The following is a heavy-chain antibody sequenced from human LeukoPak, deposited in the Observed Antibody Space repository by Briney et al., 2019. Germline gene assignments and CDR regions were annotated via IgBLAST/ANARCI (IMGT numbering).Heavy chain of an antibody. J-gene: IGHJ4*02. D-gene: IGHD5-18*01. CDR1: GFTFSSYA. CDR3: ARAPRGYSYGGLFDY. Sequence: GGSLRLSCAASGFTFSSYALGWVRQAPGKGLEWVSAISGSGGSTYYADSVKGRFTLSRDNSKNTLYLQMNSLRAEDTAVYYCARAPRGYSYGGLFDYWGQGTLVTVSS. CDR2: ISGSGGST. V-gene: IGHV3-23*01.